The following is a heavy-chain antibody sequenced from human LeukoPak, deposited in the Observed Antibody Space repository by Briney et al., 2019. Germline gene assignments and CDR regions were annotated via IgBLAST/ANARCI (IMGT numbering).Heavy chain of an antibody. D-gene: IGHD5-12*01. Sequence: SQTLSLTCNVSGYSISNGYYWGWIRQPPGKGLEWIGIIYHSGSNHYNPSLKSRVSISVDTSKNQFSLILTSVTAADTAVYYCARVDIVATIHFDYWGQGTLVTVSS. CDR3: ARVDIVATIHFDY. V-gene: IGHV4-38-2*02. CDR2: IYHSGSN. CDR1: GYSISNGYY. J-gene: IGHJ4*02.